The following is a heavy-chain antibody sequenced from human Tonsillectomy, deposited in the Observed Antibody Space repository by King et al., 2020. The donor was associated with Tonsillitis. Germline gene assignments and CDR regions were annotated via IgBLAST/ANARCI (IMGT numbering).Heavy chain of an antibody. D-gene: IGHD6-19*01. CDR2: IKQDGREK. V-gene: IGHV3-7*03. J-gene: IGHJ5*02. Sequence: VQLVESGGGLVQPGGSLRLSCAASGFTFSSYWMSWVSQAPGKGLEWVANIKQDGREKYYVDSVKGRFTISRDNDKNSLYLQMNSLIAEDTAVYYCARLYLGGCISVAETADSWFDLWGQGTLVTVSS. CDR3: ARLYLGGCISVAETADSWFDL. CDR1: GFTFSSYW.